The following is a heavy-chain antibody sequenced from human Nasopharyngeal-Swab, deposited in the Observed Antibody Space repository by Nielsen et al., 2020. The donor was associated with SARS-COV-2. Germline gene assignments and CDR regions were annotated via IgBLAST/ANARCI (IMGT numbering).Heavy chain of an antibody. J-gene: IGHJ5*02. CDR2: SYYSGSGSP. CDR3: SGPPLGEDPVPGWGWFDP. Sequence: GSLRLSCTVSGGSISTSSDFWGWIRQPPGKGLEWMGSSYYSGSGSPYYNPSLRSRLTISVDTSRNQFSLRLSSVTAADTALYYCSGPPLGEDPVPGWGWFDPWGQGALVTVSS. CDR1: GGSISTSSDF. V-gene: IGHV4-39*01. D-gene: IGHD3-16*01.